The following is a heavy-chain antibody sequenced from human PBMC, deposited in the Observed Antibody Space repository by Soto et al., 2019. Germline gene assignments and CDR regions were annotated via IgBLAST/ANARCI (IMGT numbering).Heavy chain of an antibody. Sequence: SETLSLTCAVYGGSFSGYYWSWIRQPPGKGLEWIGEINHSGSTNYNPSLKSRVTISVDTSKNQFSLKLSSVTAADTAVYYCARGGPYYYDSSRNWFDPWGQGTLVTVSS. CDR2: INHSGST. CDR1: GGSFSGYY. J-gene: IGHJ5*02. V-gene: IGHV4-34*01. CDR3: ARGGPYYYDSSRNWFDP. D-gene: IGHD3-22*01.